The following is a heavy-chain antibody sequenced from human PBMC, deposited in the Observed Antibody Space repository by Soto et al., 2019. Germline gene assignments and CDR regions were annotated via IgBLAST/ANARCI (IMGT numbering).Heavy chain of an antibody. CDR3: AKAGTTVTTIDY. Sequence: QVQLVESGGGAVQPGRSLRLSCAASGFTFSSYGMHWVRQAPGKGLEWVAVISYDGSNKYYADSVKGRFTISRDNSKNTLYLQMNSLRAEDTAVYYCAKAGTTVTTIDYWGQGTLVTVSS. D-gene: IGHD4-4*01. J-gene: IGHJ4*02. CDR2: ISYDGSNK. CDR1: GFTFSSYG. V-gene: IGHV3-30*18.